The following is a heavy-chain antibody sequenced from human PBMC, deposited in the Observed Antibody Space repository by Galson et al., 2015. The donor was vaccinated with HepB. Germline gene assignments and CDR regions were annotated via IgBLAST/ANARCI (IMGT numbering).Heavy chain of an antibody. CDR2: ISSSSSTI. J-gene: IGHJ4*02. CDR3: ARDRGEYYDILTGFRPPLFDY. CDR1: GFTFSSYS. Sequence: SLRLSCAASGFTFSSYSMNWVRQAPGKGLEWISYISSSSSTIYYADSVKGRFTISRDNAKNSLYLQMNSLRDEDTAVYYCARDRGEYYDILTGFRPPLFDYWGQGTLVTVSS. D-gene: IGHD3-9*01. V-gene: IGHV3-48*02.